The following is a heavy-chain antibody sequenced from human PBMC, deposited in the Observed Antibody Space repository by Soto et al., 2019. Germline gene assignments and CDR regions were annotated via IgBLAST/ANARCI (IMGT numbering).Heavy chain of an antibody. CDR1: GFTFSSYS. CDR3: ARPGIAAARGY. CDR2: ISSSSTYI. D-gene: IGHD6-13*01. Sequence: GGSLRLSSAASGFTFSSYSMNWFRQAPGKGLEWVSSISSSSTYIYYADSVKGRFTIARDNAKNSLYLQMNSLRAEDTAVYYCARPGIAAARGYWGQGTLVTVSS. V-gene: IGHV3-21*01. J-gene: IGHJ4*02.